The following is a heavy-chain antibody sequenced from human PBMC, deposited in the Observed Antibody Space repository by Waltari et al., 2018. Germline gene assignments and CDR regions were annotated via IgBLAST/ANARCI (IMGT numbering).Heavy chain of an antibody. Sequence: QVQLVQSGAEVKKPGASVKVSCKASGYTFTSYDINWVRQATGQGLEWMGWMNPNSGNTGYEQKFQGRVTITRNTSRSTAYMELSSLRSEDTAVYYCARGASWYYYYGMDVWGQGTTVTVSS. CDR2: MNPNSGNT. D-gene: IGHD1-1*01. CDR1: GYTFTSYD. V-gene: IGHV1-8*03. J-gene: IGHJ6*02. CDR3: ARGASWYYYYGMDV.